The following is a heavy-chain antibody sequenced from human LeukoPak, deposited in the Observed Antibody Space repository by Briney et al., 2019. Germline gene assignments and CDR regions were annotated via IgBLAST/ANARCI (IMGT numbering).Heavy chain of an antibody. V-gene: IGHV3-30*02. CDR3: ADGFGDDFWSGYQ. J-gene: IGHJ4*02. D-gene: IGHD3-3*01. Sequence: PGGSLRLSCAASGFTFSSYGMHWVRQAPGKGLEWVAFIRYDGSNKYYADSVRGRFTISRDNSKNTLYLQMNSLRAEDTAVYYCADGFGDDFWSGYQWGQGTLVTVSS. CDR1: GFTFSSYG. CDR2: IRYDGSNK.